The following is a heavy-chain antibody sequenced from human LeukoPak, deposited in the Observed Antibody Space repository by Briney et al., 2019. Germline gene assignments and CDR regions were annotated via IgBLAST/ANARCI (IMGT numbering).Heavy chain of an antibody. Sequence: SVKVSCKASGGTFSSYAISWVRQAPGQGLEWMGGIIPIFGTANYAQKFQGRVTITAAKSTSTAYMELSSLRSEDTAVYYCARGLEYDYVWGSYREILDYWGQGTLVTVSS. CDR3: ARGLEYDYVWGSYREILDY. V-gene: IGHV1-69*06. D-gene: IGHD3-16*02. CDR2: IIPIFGTA. CDR1: GGTFSSYA. J-gene: IGHJ4*02.